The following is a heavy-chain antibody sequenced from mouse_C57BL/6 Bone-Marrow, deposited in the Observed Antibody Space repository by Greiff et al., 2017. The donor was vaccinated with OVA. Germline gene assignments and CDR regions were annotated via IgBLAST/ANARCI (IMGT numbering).Heavy chain of an antibody. V-gene: IGHV5-16*01. D-gene: IGHD2-4*01. CDR1: VFPFTSYF. CDR2: IYYDVSST. Sequence: EVMFVVSLVCFVPPLCSLTLSFSPSVFPFTSYFLSCFPHFPVPVLFLVANIYYDVSSTYYLDSLKSRFIISRDNAKNILYLQMSSRKSEDTATYYGARDRDYDYDGFAMDYWGQGTSVTVSS. J-gene: IGHJ4*01. CDR3: ARDRDYDYDGFAMDY.